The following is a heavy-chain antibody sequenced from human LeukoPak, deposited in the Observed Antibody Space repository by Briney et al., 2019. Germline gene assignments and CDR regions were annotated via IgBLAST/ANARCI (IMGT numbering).Heavy chain of an antibody. J-gene: IGHJ4*02. V-gene: IGHV3-30*04. CDR1: GFTFSSYA. CDR2: ISYDGSNK. D-gene: IGHD1-26*01. Sequence: GRSLRLSCAASGFTFSSYAMHWVRLAPGKGLEWVAVISYDGSNKYYADSVKGRFTISRDNSKNTLYLQMNSLRAEDTAVYYCAREGSRGLDYWGQGTLVTVSS. CDR3: AREGSRGLDY.